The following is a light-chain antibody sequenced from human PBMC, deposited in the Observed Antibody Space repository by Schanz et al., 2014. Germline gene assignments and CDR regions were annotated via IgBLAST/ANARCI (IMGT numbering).Light chain of an antibody. CDR3: CSYAGSYTFGVV. CDR1: SSDVGGYNY. J-gene: IGLJ2*01. CDR2: EVS. V-gene: IGLV2-8*01. Sequence: QSVLTQPPSASGSPGQSVTISCTGTSSDVGGYNYVSWYQQHPGKAPKLMIYEVSKRPSGVPDRFSGSKSGNTASLTISGLQAEDEADYYCCSYAGSYTFGVVFGGGTKLTVL.